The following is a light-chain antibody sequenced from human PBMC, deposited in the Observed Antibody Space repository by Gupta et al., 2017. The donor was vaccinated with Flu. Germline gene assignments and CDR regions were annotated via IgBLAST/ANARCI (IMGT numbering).Light chain of an antibody. CDR3: QSFDSGLNAYV. CDR1: TSNIGTNYD. V-gene: IGLV1-40*01. J-gene: IGLJ1*01. Sequence: QSVLTQPPSVSGAPGQRVTISCTGTTSNIGTNYDVQWYQHLPETAPKLLIYGNCDRPSGVPDRFSGSKSGISASLAITGLQADDEADYYCQSFDSGLNAYVFGTGTKVTVL. CDR2: GNC.